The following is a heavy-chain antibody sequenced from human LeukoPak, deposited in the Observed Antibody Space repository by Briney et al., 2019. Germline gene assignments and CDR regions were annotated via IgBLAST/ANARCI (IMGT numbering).Heavy chain of an antibody. CDR2: ISSSGSTI. J-gene: IGHJ6*04. CDR1: GFSFSDYN. V-gene: IGHV3-48*04. Sequence: GGSLRLSCAASGFSFSDYNMNWVRQASGKGLEWVSYISSSGSTIYYADSVKGRFTISRDNAKNSLYLQMNSLRAEDTAVYYCAELGITMIGGVWGKGTTVTISS. CDR3: AELGITMIGGV. D-gene: IGHD3-10*02.